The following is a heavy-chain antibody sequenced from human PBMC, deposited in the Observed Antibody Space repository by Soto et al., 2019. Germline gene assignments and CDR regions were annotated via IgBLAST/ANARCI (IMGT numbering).Heavy chain of an antibody. CDR1: GGSVSDYY. V-gene: IGHV4-59*02. CDR2: IHYRGVI. CDR3: ASDADGDYGH. D-gene: IGHD4-17*01. J-gene: IGHJ4*02. Sequence: SETLSLTCIVSGGSVSDYYWSWIRQAPGKGLEWIGYIHYRGVIYYNPSLKSRVTMSVDPSENQFSLNLRSVTTADTAVYFCASDADGDYGHCGQGSLVSVST.